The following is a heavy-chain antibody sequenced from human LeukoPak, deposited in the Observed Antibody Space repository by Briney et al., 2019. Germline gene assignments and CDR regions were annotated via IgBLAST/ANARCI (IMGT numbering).Heavy chain of an antibody. D-gene: IGHD1-1*01. CDR2: IKFDGSDK. CDR3: ARDIADWNDGFWDY. CDR1: GFTFSNYW. Sequence: GGSLRLSCAASGFTFSNYWMSWVRQAPGKGLEWVANIKFDGSDKFYVDSVKGRFTISRDNAKNLLYLQMNSLRAEDTAVYYCARDIADWNDGFWDYWGQGTLVTVS. V-gene: IGHV3-7*01. J-gene: IGHJ4*02.